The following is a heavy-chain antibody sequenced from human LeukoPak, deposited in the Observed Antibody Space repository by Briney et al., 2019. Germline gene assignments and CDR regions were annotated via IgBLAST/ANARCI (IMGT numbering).Heavy chain of an antibody. J-gene: IGHJ4*02. Sequence: PSETLSLTCTVSGGSIIGYYWNWIRQSPGKGLEWIGYILYTGKTIYNPSLKSRVTFSLDKSETQVSLRLSSVTAADTAVYYCARLVSPLWFGEGYFDYWGQGTLVTVSS. CDR3: ARLVSPLWFGEGYFDY. CDR1: GGSIIGYY. CDR2: ILYTGKT. D-gene: IGHD3-10*01. V-gene: IGHV4-59*08.